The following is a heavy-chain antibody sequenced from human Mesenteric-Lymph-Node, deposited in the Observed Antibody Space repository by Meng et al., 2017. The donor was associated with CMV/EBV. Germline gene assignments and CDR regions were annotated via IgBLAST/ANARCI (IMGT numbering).Heavy chain of an antibody. D-gene: IGHD4-11*01. CDR3: ARSTTVTDFDS. V-gene: IGHV3-64*02. Sequence: GESLKISCAASGFTVSSNDMHWVRQAPGKGLEYVSAISRDGSIYYADSVQGRFTISRDNSKNTVYLQMGSLTVEDTAVYYCARSTTVTDFDSWGQGTLVTVSS. CDR1: GFTVSSND. CDR2: ISRDGSI. J-gene: IGHJ4*02.